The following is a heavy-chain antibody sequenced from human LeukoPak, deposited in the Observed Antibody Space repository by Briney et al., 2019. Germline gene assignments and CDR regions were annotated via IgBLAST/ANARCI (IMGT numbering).Heavy chain of an antibody. J-gene: IGHJ4*02. CDR2: IYYSGST. D-gene: IGHD3-22*01. CDR1: GGSISSSSYY. Sequence: PSETLSLTCTVSGGSISSSSYYWGWIRQPPGKGLEWIGSIYYSGSTYYNPSLKSRVTISVDTSKNQFSLKLSSVTAADTAVYYCAATHGPVYYDSSGYSNFDYWGQGTLVTVSS. CDR3: AATHGPVYYDSSGYSNFDY. V-gene: IGHV4-39*01.